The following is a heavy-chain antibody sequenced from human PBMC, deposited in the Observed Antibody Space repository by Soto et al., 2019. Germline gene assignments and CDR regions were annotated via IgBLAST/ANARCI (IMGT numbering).Heavy chain of an antibody. CDR1: GGSISSNY. V-gene: IGHV4-59*01. Sequence: SETLSLTCTVSGGSISSNYWTWIRQPPGKGLEWIGYVYNSGSTNYNPSLKSRVTISENTSKSQFSLKVNSMTAADTAVYYCARYRREAVAGYTLDNWGQGILVTVSS. J-gene: IGHJ4*02. CDR3: ARYRREAVAGYTLDN. CDR2: VYNSGST. D-gene: IGHD6-13*01.